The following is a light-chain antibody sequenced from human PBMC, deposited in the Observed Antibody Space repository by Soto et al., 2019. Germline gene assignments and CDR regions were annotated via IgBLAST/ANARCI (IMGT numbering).Light chain of an antibody. CDR1: QCFXSNF. V-gene: IGKV3-20*01. CDR3: QQSGSPTRT. J-gene: IGKJ4*01. Sequence: VLTQSSCTLSLTPGERATLSCRASQCFXSNFVAWYQEKPGQAPRLLXDAASSRATGSPDRFSGSGSATDFTLTISRLDPEYFSAYFCQQSGSPTRTFGGGIKVDIK. CDR2: AAS.